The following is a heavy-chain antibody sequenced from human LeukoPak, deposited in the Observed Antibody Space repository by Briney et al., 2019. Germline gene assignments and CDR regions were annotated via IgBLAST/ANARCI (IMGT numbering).Heavy chain of an antibody. Sequence: VASVKVSCKASGYTFTSYYIHWVRQAPGQGLEWMGWINPNSGGTNYAQKFQGRVTMTRDTSISTAYMELSRLRSDDTAVYYCARGAAWYRVHDAFDIWGQGTMVTVSS. CDR2: INPNSGGT. CDR3: ARGAAWYRVHDAFDI. J-gene: IGHJ3*02. CDR1: GYTFTSYY. D-gene: IGHD2-15*01. V-gene: IGHV1-2*02.